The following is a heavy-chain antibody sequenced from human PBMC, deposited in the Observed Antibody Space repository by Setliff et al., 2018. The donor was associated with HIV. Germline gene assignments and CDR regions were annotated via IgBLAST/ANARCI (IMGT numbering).Heavy chain of an antibody. CDR1: ATFTNVD. CDR2: MNPNSGVS. J-gene: IGHJ3*02. D-gene: IGHD3-16*01. V-gene: IGHV1-8*01. CDR3: ARDRSIIMTFGGGNDAFDI. Sequence: ASVKVSCKASATFTNVDIHWLRRATGQGLEWMGWMNPNSGVSGYAQKFQGRVTMTTDTSTTTAYMELRSLRSDDTAVYYCARDRSIIMTFGGGNDAFDIWGQGTMVTVSS.